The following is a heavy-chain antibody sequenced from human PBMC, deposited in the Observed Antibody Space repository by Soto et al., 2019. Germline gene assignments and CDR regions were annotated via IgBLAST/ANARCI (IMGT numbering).Heavy chain of an antibody. Sequence: ASVKVSCKVSGYTLTELSMHWVRQAPGKGLEWMGGFDPEDGETIYAQKFQGRVTMTEDTSTDTAYMELSSLRSEGTAVYYCATGPDYGGNSAQYYFDYWGQGTLVTVSS. D-gene: IGHD4-17*01. V-gene: IGHV1-24*01. J-gene: IGHJ4*02. CDR2: FDPEDGET. CDR1: GYTLTELS. CDR3: ATGPDYGGNSAQYYFDY.